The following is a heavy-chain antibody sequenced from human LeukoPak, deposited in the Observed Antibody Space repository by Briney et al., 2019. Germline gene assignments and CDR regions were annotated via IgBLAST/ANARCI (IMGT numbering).Heavy chain of an antibody. D-gene: IGHD2-2*03. CDR2: ISGRGGDT. CDR3: AKDSHWILFDD. Sequence: GGSLRLSCAASGFTFRRSAMTWVRQVPGKGLEWVSTISGRGGDTDYADSVKGRFTISRDNSKNTLYLQMNSLRDEDTAVYYCAKDSHWILFDDWGQGTLVTVSS. J-gene: IGHJ4*02. CDR1: GFTFRRSA. V-gene: IGHV3-23*01.